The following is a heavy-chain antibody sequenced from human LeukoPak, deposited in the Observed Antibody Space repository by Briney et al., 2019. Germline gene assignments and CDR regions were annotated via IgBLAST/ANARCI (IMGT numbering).Heavy chain of an antibody. CDR3: AKIEGYDSSGYYYVGPYFDY. Sequence: GGSLRLSCAASGFTFSSYAMSWVRQAPGKGLEWVSAISGSGGSTYYADSVKGRFTISRDNSKNTLYLQMNSLRAEDTAVYYYAKIEGYDSSGYYYVGPYFDYWGQGTLVTVSS. V-gene: IGHV3-23*01. CDR2: ISGSGGST. CDR1: GFTFSSYA. D-gene: IGHD3-22*01. J-gene: IGHJ4*02.